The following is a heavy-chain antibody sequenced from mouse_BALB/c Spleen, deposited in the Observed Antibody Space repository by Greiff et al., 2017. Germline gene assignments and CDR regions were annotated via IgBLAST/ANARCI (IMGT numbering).Heavy chain of an antibody. V-gene: IGHV6-6*02. Sequence: EVKLVESGGGLVQPGGSMKLSCVASGFTFSNYWMNWVRQSPEKGLEWVAEIRLKSNNYATHYAESVKGRFTISRDDSKSSVYLQTNNLRAEDTGIYYCTRLAYWGQGTLVTVSA. CDR3: TRLAY. CDR2: IRLKSNNYAT. J-gene: IGHJ3*01. CDR1: GFTFSNYW.